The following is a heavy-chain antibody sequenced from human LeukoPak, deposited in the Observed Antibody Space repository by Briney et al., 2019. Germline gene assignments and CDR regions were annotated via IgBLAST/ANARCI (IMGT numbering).Heavy chain of an antibody. CDR1: GFTFSNAW. D-gene: IGHD2-2*01. V-gene: IGHV3-15*01. CDR3: TTKEEYQLPGLFDP. CDR2: IKSKTDGGTT. Sequence: GGSLRLSCAASGFTFSNAWMSWVRQAPGKGLEWVGRIKSKTDGGTTDYAAPVKGRFTISGDDSKNTLYLQMNSLKTEDTAVYYCTTKEEYQLPGLFDPWGQGTLVTVSS. J-gene: IGHJ5*02.